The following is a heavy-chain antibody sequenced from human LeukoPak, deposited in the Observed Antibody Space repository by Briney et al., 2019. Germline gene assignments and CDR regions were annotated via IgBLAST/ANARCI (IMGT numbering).Heavy chain of an antibody. Sequence: SVKVSCKASGGTFSSYAISWVRQAPGQGLEWMGGIIPIFGTANYAQKFQGRVTITADESTSTAYMELSSLRYEDTAVYYCARDSGAAHGMDVWGKGTTVTVSS. CDR2: IIPIFGTA. D-gene: IGHD3-10*01. CDR1: GGTFSSYA. CDR3: ARDSGAAHGMDV. V-gene: IGHV1-69*13. J-gene: IGHJ6*04.